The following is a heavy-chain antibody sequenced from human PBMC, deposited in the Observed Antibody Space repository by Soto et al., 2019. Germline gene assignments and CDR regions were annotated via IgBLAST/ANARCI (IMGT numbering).Heavy chain of an antibody. CDR3: GKWNAKGPLGWFDP. J-gene: IGHJ5*02. CDR2: IYHTGRT. D-gene: IGHD1-1*01. V-gene: IGHV4-59*01. CDR1: GGSISTYY. Sequence: QVQLQESGPGLVRPSETLSLTCTVSGGSISTYYWSWIRQPPGKGLEWIGFIYHTGRTNYNPSLKSPGTISLDTPKNHFALRLSSGTAADTAVYYCGKWNAKGPLGWFDPWGQGALVTVSS.